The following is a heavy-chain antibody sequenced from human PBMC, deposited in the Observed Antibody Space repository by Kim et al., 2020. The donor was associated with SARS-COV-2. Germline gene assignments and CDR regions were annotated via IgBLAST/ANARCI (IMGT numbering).Heavy chain of an antibody. CDR2: IYYSGST. J-gene: IGHJ6*02. D-gene: IGHD3-9*01. V-gene: IGHV4-59*13. Sequence: SETLSLTCTVSGGSISSYYWSWIRQPPGKGLEWIGYIYYSGSTNYNPSLKSRVTISVDTSKNQFSLKLSSVTAADTAVYYCAGTWQYYDILTGPYYYYGMDVWGQGTTVTVSS. CDR3: AGTWQYYDILTGPYYYYGMDV. CDR1: GGSISSYY.